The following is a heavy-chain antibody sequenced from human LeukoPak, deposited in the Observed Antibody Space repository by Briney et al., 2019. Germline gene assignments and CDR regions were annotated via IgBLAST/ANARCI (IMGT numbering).Heavy chain of an antibody. Sequence: GGSLRLSCAASGFTFSSSWMSCVRQAPGKGLEWVANIKQDGSEKYYVDSVKGRFTISRDNAKNSLYLQMNSLRAEDTAVYYCAREITILGWSWGQGTLVTVSS. D-gene: IGHD3-3*01. CDR3: AREITILGWS. CDR2: IKQDGSEK. CDR1: GFTFSSSW. V-gene: IGHV3-7*01. J-gene: IGHJ5*02.